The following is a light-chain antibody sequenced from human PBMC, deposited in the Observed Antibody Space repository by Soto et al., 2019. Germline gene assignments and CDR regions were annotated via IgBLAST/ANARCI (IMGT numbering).Light chain of an antibody. CDR1: SSSIGAGYE. CDR3: QSYDKRLTYDV. J-gene: IGLJ1*01. V-gene: IGLV1-40*01. Sequence: QSALTQPRSVSGAPGQRVTISCSGTSSSIGAGYEVHWYHQLPGTAPKLVVSGNGNRPSGVPDRLSASKSGTSASLAITGLQDEDEGHYYCQSYDKRLTYDVFGTGKKVTVL. CDR2: GNG.